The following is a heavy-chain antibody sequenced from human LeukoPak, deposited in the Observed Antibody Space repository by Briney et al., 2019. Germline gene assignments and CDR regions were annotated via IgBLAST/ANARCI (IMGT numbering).Heavy chain of an antibody. J-gene: IGHJ6*02. CDR2: IKQDGSET. CDR1: GFTFSSYW. Sequence: GGSLRLSCAASGFTFSSYWMTWVRQAPEKGLEWVANIKQDGSETYYVDSVKGRFTISRDNAKNSLCLHMNSPRVEDSAVYYCARSGVPHGTDVWGQGTTVTVSS. V-gene: IGHV3-7*04. CDR3: ARSGVPHGTDV. D-gene: IGHD7-27*01.